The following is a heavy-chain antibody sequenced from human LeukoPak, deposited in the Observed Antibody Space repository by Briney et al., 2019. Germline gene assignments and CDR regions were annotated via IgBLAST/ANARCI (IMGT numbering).Heavy chain of an antibody. Sequence: PGGSLRLSCAASGFTFSSYWMSWVRQAPGKGLEWVGRIKSKTDGGTTDYAAPVKGRFTISRDDSKNTLYLQMNSLKTEDTAVYYCTTVRGRGDTAMVNLKGWFYMDVWGKGTTVTISS. CDR2: IKSKTDGGTT. D-gene: IGHD5-18*01. J-gene: IGHJ6*03. CDR3: TTVRGRGDTAMVNLKGWFYMDV. CDR1: GFTFSSYW. V-gene: IGHV3-15*01.